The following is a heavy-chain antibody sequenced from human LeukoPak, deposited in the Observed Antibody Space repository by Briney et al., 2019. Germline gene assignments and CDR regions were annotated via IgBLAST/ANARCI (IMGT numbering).Heavy chain of an antibody. J-gene: IGHJ5*02. Sequence: SETLSLTCTVSGGSISSGGYYWSWIRQHPEKGLEWIGYVYYNGGTNYNPSLKSRVTISADTSKNQFSLNLNSVTAADTAVYYCARDFRTRHMTVAGPGWFDPWGQGFLVTVSS. CDR2: VYYNGGT. V-gene: IGHV4-31*03. CDR3: ARDFRTRHMTVAGPGWFDP. D-gene: IGHD6-19*01. CDR1: GGSISSGGYY.